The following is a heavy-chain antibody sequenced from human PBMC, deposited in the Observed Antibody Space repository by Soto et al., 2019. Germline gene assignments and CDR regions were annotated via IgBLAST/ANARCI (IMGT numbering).Heavy chain of an antibody. D-gene: IGHD5-12*01. V-gene: IGHV1-69*13. J-gene: IGHJ6*02. CDR2: IIPSFGTA. CDR3: ARARDNSGYDFADYGMDV. Sequence: GASVKVSCKASGGTFSSYAISWVRQAPGQGLGWMGGIIPSFGTANYAQKFQGRVTITADESTSTADMELCSLRSEYTAVYSCARARDNSGYDFADYGMDVWGQGTTVTVSS. CDR1: GGTFSSYA.